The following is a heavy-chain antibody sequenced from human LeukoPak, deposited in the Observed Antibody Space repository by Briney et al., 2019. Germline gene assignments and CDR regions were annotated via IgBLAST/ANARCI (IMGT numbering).Heavy chain of an antibody. Sequence: RSGGSLRLSCAASGFTFTNYAMSWVRQAPGKGLEWVSGISGGGGSTYYADSVKGRFTISRDNSKNTLYLQMNNLRAEDTATYYCARVQYSGTYSDGFDMWGQGTVVTVSS. J-gene: IGHJ3*02. CDR2: ISGGGGST. D-gene: IGHD1-26*01. V-gene: IGHV3-23*01. CDR3: ARVQYSGTYSDGFDM. CDR1: GFTFTNYA.